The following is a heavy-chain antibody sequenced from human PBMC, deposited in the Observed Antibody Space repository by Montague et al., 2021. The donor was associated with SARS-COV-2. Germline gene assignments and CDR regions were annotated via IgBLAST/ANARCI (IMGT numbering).Heavy chain of an antibody. CDR2: ISLGVCHT. CDR1: GFTFSTFS. V-gene: IGHV3-23*01. Sequence: SLRLSCAASGFTFSTFSMSWVRQAPGRGLEWVSSISLGVCHTYYTDSVKGRFSVSRDNSENTVYLHLNSLKDEDTATYYCAKSFDSSGERFERGADSWGQGTMVIVSS. D-gene: IGHD3-22*01. CDR3: AKSFDSSGERFERGADS. J-gene: IGHJ4*02.